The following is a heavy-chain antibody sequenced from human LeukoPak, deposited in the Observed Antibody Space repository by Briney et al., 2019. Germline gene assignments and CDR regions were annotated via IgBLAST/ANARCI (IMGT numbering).Heavy chain of an antibody. Sequence: AGSLRLSCVASGFTFSDYPMIWVRQAPGEGLEYVSVFSDVTHYADSVKGRFTISRDNSKNTLYLQMNSLRVEDTAIYYCAKDWYDYWGQGTLVTVSS. D-gene: IGHD3-3*01. CDR2: FSDVT. CDR1: GFTFSDYP. J-gene: IGHJ4*02. V-gene: IGHV3-23*01. CDR3: AKDWYDY.